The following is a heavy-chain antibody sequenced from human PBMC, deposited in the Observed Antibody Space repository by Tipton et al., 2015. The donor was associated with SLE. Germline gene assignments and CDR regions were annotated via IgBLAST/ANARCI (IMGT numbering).Heavy chain of an antibody. CDR2: INHSGYT. CDR3: AREADSHSSGYNWFDP. CDR1: GGSFSGYY. D-gene: IGHD3-22*01. Sequence: TLSLTCAVYGGSFSGYYWSWIRQPPGKGLEWIGGINHSGYTNYNPSLKSRVTISVDTSKNQFSLKLSSVTAADTAVYYCAREADSHSSGYNWFDPWGQGTLVTVSS. J-gene: IGHJ5*02. V-gene: IGHV4-34*01.